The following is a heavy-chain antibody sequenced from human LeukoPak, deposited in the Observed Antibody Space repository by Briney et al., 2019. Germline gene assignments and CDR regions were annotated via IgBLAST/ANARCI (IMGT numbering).Heavy chain of an antibody. D-gene: IGHD2-2*01. J-gene: IGHJ5*02. Sequence: SVKVSCKASGGTFSSYAISWVRQAPGQGLEWMGRIIPIFGIANYAQKFQGRVTITADKSTSTAYMELSSLRSEDTAVYYCARGYCSSTSCYYWFDTWGQGTLVTVSS. CDR3: ARGYCSSTSCYYWFDT. CDR2: IIPIFGIA. CDR1: GGTFSSYA. V-gene: IGHV1-69*04.